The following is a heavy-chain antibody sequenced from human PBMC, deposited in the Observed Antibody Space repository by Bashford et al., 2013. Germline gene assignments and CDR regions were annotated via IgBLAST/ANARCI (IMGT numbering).Heavy chain of an antibody. V-gene: IGHV3-74*01. CDR2: IHPSGSDI. Sequence: GGSLRLSCAASGFSMSSHWMYWFRQAAGKGLVWVSRIHPSGSDINYADSVEGRFTMSRDNAKNTVYLQMNSLRPEDTAVYYCVRGTLTWSGMDYWGQGTLVTVSS. CDR1: GFSMSSHW. D-gene: IGHD1/OR15-1a*01. CDR3: VRGTLTWSGMDY. J-gene: IGHJ4*02.